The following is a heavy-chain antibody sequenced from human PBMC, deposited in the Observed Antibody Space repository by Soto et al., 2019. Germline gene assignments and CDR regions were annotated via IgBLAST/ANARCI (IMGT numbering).Heavy chain of an antibody. CDR3: ARESRIVGATGPFDY. CDR2: IVSSSSYT. D-gene: IGHD1-26*01. Sequence: QVQLVESGGGLVKPGGSLRLSCAASGFTFSDYYMSWIRQAPGKGLEWVSYIVSSSSYTNYADSVKGGFTISRDNAKNSLCLQMNSLRAEDTAVYYCARESRIVGATGPFDYWGQGTLVTVSS. V-gene: IGHV3-11*05. J-gene: IGHJ4*02. CDR1: GFTFSDYY.